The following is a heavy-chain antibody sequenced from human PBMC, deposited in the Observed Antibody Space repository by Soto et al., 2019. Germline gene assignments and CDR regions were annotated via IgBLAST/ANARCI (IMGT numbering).Heavy chain of an antibody. J-gene: IGHJ5*02. CDR3: AAASYLPSPWYNWNDPNWLDP. D-gene: IGHD1-20*01. CDR1: GFTFTSSA. CDR2: IVVGSGNT. V-gene: IGHV1-58*02. Sequence: GASVKVSCKASGFTFTSSAMQWVRQARGQRLEWIGWIVVGSGNTNYAQKFQERVTITRDMSTSTAYMELSSLRSEDTAVYYCAAASYLPSPWYNWNDPNWLDPWGQGTLVTSPQ.